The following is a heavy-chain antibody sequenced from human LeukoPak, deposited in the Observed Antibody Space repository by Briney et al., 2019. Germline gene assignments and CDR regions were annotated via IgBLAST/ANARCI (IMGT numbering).Heavy chain of an antibody. J-gene: IGHJ4*02. CDR3: ARVVYSGSWGYFDY. CDR1: GGSMSTYY. V-gene: IGHV4-59*01. D-gene: IGHD3-10*01. Sequence: PSETLSLTCTVSGGSMSTYYWRWLRQSPGKGLEWIGYIYYSGSTSYNPSLKSRLTISIDTSKTQFYLKLSSVTAADTAVYYCARVVYSGSWGYFDYWGQGILVTVSS. CDR2: IYYSGST.